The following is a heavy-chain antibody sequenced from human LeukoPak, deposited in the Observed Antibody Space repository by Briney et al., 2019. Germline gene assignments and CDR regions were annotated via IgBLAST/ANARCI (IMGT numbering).Heavy chain of an antibody. CDR3: ARGRGGMVANSPYYYYYMAV. J-gene: IGHJ6*03. CDR1: GYTFTSYD. D-gene: IGHD5-12*01. Sequence: ASVKVSCKASGYTFTSYDINWVRQAPGQGLEWMGWMNPNSGTTGYAQKFQGRVTITRNTSISTAYMELNSLRSDDTAVYYCARGRGGMVANSPYYYYYMAVWGKGTTVTVSS. CDR2: MNPNSGTT. V-gene: IGHV1-8*03.